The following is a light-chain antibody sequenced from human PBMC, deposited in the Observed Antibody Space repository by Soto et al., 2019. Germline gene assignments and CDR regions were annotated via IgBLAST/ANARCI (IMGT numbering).Light chain of an antibody. Sequence: QSVLTQPPSASGTPGQRVTISCSGSSSNIGSHTVNWYHQLPGTAPKVLNYGNNQRPSGVPDRFSASKSGTSASLAISGRQSEDEGDYYCAAWDDSVNGVMFGGGTQLTVL. V-gene: IGLV1-44*01. J-gene: IGLJ3*02. CDR3: AAWDDSVNGVM. CDR2: GNN. CDR1: SSNIGSHT.